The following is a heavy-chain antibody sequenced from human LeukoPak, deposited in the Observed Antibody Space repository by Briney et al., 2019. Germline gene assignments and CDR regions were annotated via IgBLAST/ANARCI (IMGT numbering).Heavy chain of an antibody. CDR3: ARAGHGYKYGLDY. V-gene: IGHV3-11*01. J-gene: IGHJ4*02. Sequence: GGSLRLSCAASGFTFSNHYMSWIRQAPGKGLEWGSYISSGGSTIYYADSVKARFTISRDNAKTSLYLQMNSLRAEDTAVYYCARAGHGYKYGLDYWGQGTLVTVSS. D-gene: IGHD5-18*01. CDR1: GFTFSNHY. CDR2: ISSGGSTI.